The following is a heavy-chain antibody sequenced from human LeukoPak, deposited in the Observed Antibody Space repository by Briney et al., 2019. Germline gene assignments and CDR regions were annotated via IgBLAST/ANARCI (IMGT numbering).Heavy chain of an antibody. Sequence: GASVKVSCKASGGTFSSYAISWVRQAPGQGLEWMGGIIPIFGTANYAQKFQGRVTITADKSTSTAYMELSSLRSEDTAVYYCARVTSSSQYFDYWGQGTLVTVSS. CDR2: IIPIFGTA. D-gene: IGHD6-6*01. CDR1: GGTFSSYA. J-gene: IGHJ4*02. CDR3: ARVTSSSQYFDY. V-gene: IGHV1-69*06.